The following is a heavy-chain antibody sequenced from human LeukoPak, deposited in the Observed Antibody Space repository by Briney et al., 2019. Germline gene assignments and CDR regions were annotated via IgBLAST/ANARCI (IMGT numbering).Heavy chain of an antibody. D-gene: IGHD2-8*01. CDR2: IYYSGST. CDR3: ARKRRMAHYFDY. V-gene: IGHV4-39*07. J-gene: IGHJ4*02. Sequence: SETLSLTCTVSGGSISSSSYYWGWIRQPPGKGLEWIGSIYYSGSTNYNPSLKSRVTISVDTSKNQFSLKLSSVTAADTAVYYCARKRRMAHYFDYWGQGTLVTVSS. CDR1: GGSISSSSYY.